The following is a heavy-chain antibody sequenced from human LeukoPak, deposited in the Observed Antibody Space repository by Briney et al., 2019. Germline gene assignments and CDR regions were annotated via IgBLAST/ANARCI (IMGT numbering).Heavy chain of an antibody. J-gene: IGHJ4*02. Sequence: PSETQSLTCTVSGGSMSSYYWSWIRQPAGKGLEWIGRMYTSGSTNYNPSLKSRVTMSIDTSKKHFSLNLDSVTAADTAVYYCATYDQQLAFDNWGQGSLVTVSS. V-gene: IGHV4-4*07. CDR2: MYTSGST. D-gene: IGHD6-13*01. CDR3: ATYDQQLAFDN. CDR1: GGSMSSYY.